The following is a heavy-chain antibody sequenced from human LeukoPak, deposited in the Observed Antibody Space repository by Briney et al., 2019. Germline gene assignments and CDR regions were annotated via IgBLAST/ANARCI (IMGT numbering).Heavy chain of an antibody. V-gene: IGHV4-59*01. CDR3: ARNAMLYCYMDV. CDR1: GGSISSYY. Sequence: PSETLSLTCTVSGGSISSYYWSWIRQPPGKGLEWIGYIYYSGSTNYNPSLKSRVTISVDTSKNQFSLKLSSVTAADTAVYYCARNAMLYCYMDVWGKGTTVTVSS. D-gene: IGHD2-2*01. CDR2: IYYSGST. J-gene: IGHJ6*03.